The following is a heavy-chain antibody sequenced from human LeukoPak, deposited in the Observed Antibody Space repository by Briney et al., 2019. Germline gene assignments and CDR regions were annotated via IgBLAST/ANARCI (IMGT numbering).Heavy chain of an antibody. V-gene: IGHV1-69*13. J-gene: IGHJ4*02. CDR3: ARALDSGSYLDY. Sequence: ASVKVSCKASGGTFSSYAISWVRQAPGQGREWMGGIIPIFGTANYAQKFQGRVTITADESTSTAYMELSSLRSEDTAVYYCARALDSGSYLDYWGQGTLVTVSS. D-gene: IGHD1-26*01. CDR1: GGTFSSYA. CDR2: IIPIFGTA.